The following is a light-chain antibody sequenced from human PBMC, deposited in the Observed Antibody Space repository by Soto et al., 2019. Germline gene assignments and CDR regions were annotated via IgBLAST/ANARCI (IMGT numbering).Light chain of an antibody. CDR2: DAS. CDR1: QSIRNL. J-gene: IGKJ4*01. Sequence: DIVLTQSPATLSLSPGERATLSCRASQSIRNLLAWYQQKPGQAPRILIYDASSRATGIPARFSGSGSGTDFTLTINSLEPEDFAVYYCQQRTNWLTFGGGTKVEMK. CDR3: QQRTNWLT. V-gene: IGKV3-11*01.